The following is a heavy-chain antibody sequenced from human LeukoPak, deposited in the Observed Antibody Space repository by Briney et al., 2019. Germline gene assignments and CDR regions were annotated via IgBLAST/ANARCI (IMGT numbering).Heavy chain of an antibody. CDR1: GFTLSSYE. CDR2: INSDGSRT. V-gene: IGHV3-74*01. J-gene: IGHJ4*02. CDR3: ARELPREVTLDY. D-gene: IGHD2-21*02. Sequence: HSGGSLRLSCAASGFTLSSYEMHWVRQAPGKGLVWVSRINSDGSRTGYADSVKGRFTISRDNAKNTLYLQMYSLRAEDTAIYYCARELPREVTLDYWGQGTLVTVSS.